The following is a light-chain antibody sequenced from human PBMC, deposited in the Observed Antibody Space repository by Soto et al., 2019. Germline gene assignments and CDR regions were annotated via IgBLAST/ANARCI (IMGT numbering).Light chain of an antibody. CDR1: QDISNY. CDR3: QQYDNLSLT. CDR2: DAS. Sequence: DVQMTQSPSSLSASVGDRVTITCQASQDISNYLNWYQQKPVKATKLLIYDASNLETGVPSRFSGSGSGTDCTFNISSLQPEDIATYYCQQYDNLSLTFGGGTKLEIK. V-gene: IGKV1-33*01. J-gene: IGKJ4*01.